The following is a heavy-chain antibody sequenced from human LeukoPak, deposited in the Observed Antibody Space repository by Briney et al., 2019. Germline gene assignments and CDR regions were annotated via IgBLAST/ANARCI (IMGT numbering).Heavy chain of an antibody. Sequence: SETLSLTCTVSGGSISTYHWSWIRQPAGKGLEWIGRINTSGSTNHNPSLTSRVTMSVDTSKNQFSLRLSSVTAADTAGYYCARGPRYSGSSGNFDYWGQGTLVTVSS. CDR1: GGSISTYH. V-gene: IGHV4-4*07. D-gene: IGHD6-6*01. CDR3: ARGPRYSGSSGNFDY. CDR2: INTSGST. J-gene: IGHJ4*02.